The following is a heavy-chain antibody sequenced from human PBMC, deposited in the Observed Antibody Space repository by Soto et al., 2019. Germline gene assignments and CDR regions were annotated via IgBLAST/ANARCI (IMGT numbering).Heavy chain of an antibody. D-gene: IGHD5-12*01. CDR1: GLTFSSYS. CDR3: ARGRRGYDLVLFDP. J-gene: IGHJ5*02. Sequence: PGGSLRLSCAASGLTFSSYSMNWVRQAPGKGLEWVSSISSSSSYIYYADSVKGRFTISRDNAKNTLYLQMNSLRAEDTAVYYCARGRRGYDLVLFDPWGQGTLVTVSS. V-gene: IGHV3-21*01. CDR2: ISSSSSYI.